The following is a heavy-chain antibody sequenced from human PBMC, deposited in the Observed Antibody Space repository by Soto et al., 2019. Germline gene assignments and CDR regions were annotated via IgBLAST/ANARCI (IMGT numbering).Heavy chain of an antibody. V-gene: IGHV3-30*18. CDR2: ISYDGSNK. D-gene: IGHD6-19*01. J-gene: IGHJ6*02. Sequence: GGSLRLSCAASGFTFSSYGMHWVRQAPGKGLEWVAVISYDGSNKYYADSVKGRFTISRDNSKNTLYLQMNSLRAEDTAVYYCAKDRIAVAGNGYYYYYYGMDVWGQGTTVTV. CDR3: AKDRIAVAGNGYYYYYYGMDV. CDR1: GFTFSSYG.